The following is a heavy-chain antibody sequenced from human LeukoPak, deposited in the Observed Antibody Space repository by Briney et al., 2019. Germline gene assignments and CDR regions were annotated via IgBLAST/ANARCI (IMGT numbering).Heavy chain of an antibody. D-gene: IGHD5-18*01. J-gene: IGHJ3*02. CDR1: GGSMSSYY. Sequence: TSETLSLTCTVSGGSMSSYYWSWIRQPPGKGLEWIGYIFYSGSTNYNASLKSRVTISVDTSKNQFSLKLSSVTAADTAVYYCARQVRYSYGPHDAFDIWGQGTMVTVSS. CDR3: ARQVRYSYGPHDAFDI. V-gene: IGHV4-59*08. CDR2: IFYSGST.